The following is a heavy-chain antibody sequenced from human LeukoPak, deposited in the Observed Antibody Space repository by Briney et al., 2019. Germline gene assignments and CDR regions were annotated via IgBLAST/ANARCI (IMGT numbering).Heavy chain of an antibody. CDR2: ISWNSGSI. J-gene: IGHJ4*02. CDR3: AINGGGDSGYGNFDY. D-gene: IGHD5-12*01. Sequence: GRSLRLSCAASGFTFNDYGMHWVRQAPGKGPEWVSGISWNSGSIGYADSVKGRFTISRDNAKNSLYLQMNSLRAEDTAFYYCAINGGGDSGYGNFDYWGQGTLVTVSS. V-gene: IGHV3-9*01. CDR1: GFTFNDYG.